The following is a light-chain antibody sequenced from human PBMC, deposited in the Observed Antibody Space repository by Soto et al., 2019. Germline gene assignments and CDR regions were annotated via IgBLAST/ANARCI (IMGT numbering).Light chain of an antibody. Sequence: AIQLTQSPSSLSASVGDRVTITCRASQDISNTLAWYQHKPGRPPTLLIFDVSTLDGGVPSRFTGSGSGTHFTLSISSLQPEDFATYICQQCKSYPITFGQGTRVE. CDR2: DVS. J-gene: IGKJ5*01. CDR1: QDISNT. CDR3: QQCKSYPIT. V-gene: IGKV1-13*02.